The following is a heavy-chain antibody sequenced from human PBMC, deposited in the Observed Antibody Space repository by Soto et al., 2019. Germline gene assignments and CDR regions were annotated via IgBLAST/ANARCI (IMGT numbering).Heavy chain of an antibody. D-gene: IGHD2-2*01. CDR1: GFTFSSYS. CDR3: ADLSRYCTSSNCD. CDR2: IGTSAST. Sequence: DVRLLESGGGLVQPGGSLRLSCAASGFTFSSYSMSWVRQAPGKGLEWVSTIGTSASTYYGDSVRGRFTISRDNSRNTLYLQMNSLRDEDTAVYYCADLSRYCTSSNCDWGQGTRVTVSS. J-gene: IGHJ4*02. V-gene: IGHV3-23*01.